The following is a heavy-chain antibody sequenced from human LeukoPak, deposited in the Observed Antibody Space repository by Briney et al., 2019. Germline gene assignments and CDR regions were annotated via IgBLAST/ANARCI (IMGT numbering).Heavy chain of an antibody. V-gene: IGHV4-59*01. CDR3: ARGTKTGYTGYDWNY. Sequence: PSETLSLTCTVSSGSISSYYWSWIRQPPGKGLEWIGYIYDIGSTSYNPSLKSRVTISVDTSSNQFSLMLTSVTAADTAVYYCARGTKTGYTGYDWNYWGQGSLVSVSS. CDR2: IYDIGST. J-gene: IGHJ4*02. D-gene: IGHD5-12*01. CDR1: SGSISSYY.